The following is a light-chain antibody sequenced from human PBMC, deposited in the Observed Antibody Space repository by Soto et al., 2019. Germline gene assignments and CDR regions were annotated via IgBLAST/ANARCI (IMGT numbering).Light chain of an antibody. CDR1: QSVSSN. V-gene: IGKV3-15*01. Sequence: EIVMTQSPATLSVSPGERATLSCRASQSVSSNLAWYQQKLGQAPRLLIYGASTRATGIPARFSGSGSGTEFTLTISSLQSEDFAVYYCQQYNNWLTFGQGTKVEIK. J-gene: IGKJ1*01. CDR2: GAS. CDR3: QQYNNWLT.